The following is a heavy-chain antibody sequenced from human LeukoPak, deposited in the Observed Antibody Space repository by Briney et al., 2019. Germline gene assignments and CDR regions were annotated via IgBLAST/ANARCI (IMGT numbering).Heavy chain of an antibody. D-gene: IGHD6-19*01. CDR1: GFTFSSYA. CDR3: ANIAVAGTSGY. CDR2: ISGSGGST. V-gene: IGHV3-23*01. J-gene: IGHJ4*02. Sequence: GGSLRLSCAASGFTFSSYAMSCVRQAPGKGLEWVSAISGSGGSTYYADSVKGRFTISRDNSKNTLYLQMNSLRAEDTAVYYCANIAVAGTSGYWGQGTLVTVSS.